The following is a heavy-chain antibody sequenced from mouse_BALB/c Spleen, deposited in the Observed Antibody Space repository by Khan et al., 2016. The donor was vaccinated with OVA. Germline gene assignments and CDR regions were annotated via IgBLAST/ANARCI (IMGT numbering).Heavy chain of an antibody. Sequence: VQLKQSGPDLVKPGASVKMSCKASGYSFTGYYMNWVKQSHEKSLECIGRVNPNTGNTNYNQKFKGKAILIVDTSSSTAYMELRSLTSEDSAVYYCARGYDFFAYWGQGTLVTVSA. D-gene: IGHD2-14*01. CDR3: ARGYDFFAY. CDR2: VNPNTGNT. CDR1: GYSFTGYY. V-gene: IGHV1-26*01. J-gene: IGHJ3*01.